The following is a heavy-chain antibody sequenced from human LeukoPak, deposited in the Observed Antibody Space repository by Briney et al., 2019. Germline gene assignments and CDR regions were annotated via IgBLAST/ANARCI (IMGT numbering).Heavy chain of an antibody. Sequence: SETLSLTCTVSGGFISSYYWSWIRQPPGKRLEWIGYISYSGSTNYNPSLKSRVTISVDTSKKQFSLNLSSVTAADTAVYYCARVSPRDTYYLGMDVWGRGTTVTASS. J-gene: IGHJ6*02. CDR1: GGFISSYY. V-gene: IGHV4-59*01. D-gene: IGHD3-22*01. CDR2: ISYSGST. CDR3: ARVSPRDTYYLGMDV.